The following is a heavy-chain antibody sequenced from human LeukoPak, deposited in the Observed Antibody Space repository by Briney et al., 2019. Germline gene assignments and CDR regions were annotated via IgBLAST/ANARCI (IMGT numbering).Heavy chain of an antibody. CDR2: INAGNGNT. CDR1: GCTFTSYA. Sequence: ASVKVSCKASGCTFTSYAMHWVRQAPGQRLEWMGWINAGNGNTKYSQKFQGRVTITRDTSASTAYMELSSLRSEDTAVYYCARVGYDFWSGYHYWPYFDYWGQGTLVTVSS. CDR3: ARVGYDFWSGYHYWPYFDY. J-gene: IGHJ4*02. V-gene: IGHV1-3*01. D-gene: IGHD3-3*01.